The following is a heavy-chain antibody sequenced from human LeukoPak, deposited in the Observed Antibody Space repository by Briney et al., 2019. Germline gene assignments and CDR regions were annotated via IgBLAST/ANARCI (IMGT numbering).Heavy chain of an antibody. V-gene: IGHV3-21*01. D-gene: IGHD6-6*01. CDR3: AKNRQSASSDFDY. CDR1: GFTFSIYG. Sequence: PGGSLRLSCAASGFTFSIYGMNWVRQAPGKGLEWVPSISSSSSYMFYADSLKGRFTISRDNAKNTLYLQMNSLRAEDTAVYYCAKNRQSASSDFDYWGQGTLVTVSS. CDR2: ISSSSSYM. J-gene: IGHJ4*02.